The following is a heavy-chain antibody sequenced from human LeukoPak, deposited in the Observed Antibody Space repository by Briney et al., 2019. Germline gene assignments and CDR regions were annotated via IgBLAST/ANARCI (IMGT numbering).Heavy chain of an antibody. Sequence: SETLSLTCTVSGGSINTRSYFWGWIRQPPGKGLEWIGSIYYSGSTYYNPSLKSRVTISADTSKNQFSLKLSSVTAADTAVYYCARHDALYYYYGSGRVSYFDYWGQGTLVTVSS. CDR2: IYYSGST. V-gene: IGHV4-39*01. CDR1: GGSINTRSYF. D-gene: IGHD3-10*01. J-gene: IGHJ4*02. CDR3: ARHDALYYYYGSGRVSYFDY.